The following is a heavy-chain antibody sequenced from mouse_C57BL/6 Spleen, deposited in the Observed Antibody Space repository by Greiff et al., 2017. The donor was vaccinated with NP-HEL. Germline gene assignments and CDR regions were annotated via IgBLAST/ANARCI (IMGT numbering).Heavy chain of an antibody. J-gene: IGHJ2*01. CDR2: INYDGSST. CDR3: ARGEGYENYFDY. D-gene: IGHD2-14*01. V-gene: IGHV5-16*01. CDR1: GFTFSDYY. Sequence: EVMLVESEGGLVQPGSSMKLSCTASGFTFSDYYMAWVRQVPEKGLEWVANINYDGSSTYYLDSLKSRFIISRDNAKNILYLQMSSLKSKDTATYYCARGEGYENYFDYWGQGTTLTVSS.